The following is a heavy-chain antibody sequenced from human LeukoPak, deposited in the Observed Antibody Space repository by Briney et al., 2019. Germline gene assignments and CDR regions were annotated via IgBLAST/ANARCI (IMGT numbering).Heavy chain of an antibody. D-gene: IGHD2-2*01. J-gene: IGHJ3*02. CDR3: ARGLVVVVPAANDAFDI. V-gene: IGHV3-11*05. CDR2: ISSGSSYT. CDR1: GFTFSSYA. Sequence: GGSLRLSCAASGFTFSSYAMSWIRQAPGKGLEWVSYISSGSSYTNYADSVKGRFTISRDNAKNSLYLQMNSLRAEDTAVYYCARGLVVVVPAANDAFDIWGQGTMVTVSS.